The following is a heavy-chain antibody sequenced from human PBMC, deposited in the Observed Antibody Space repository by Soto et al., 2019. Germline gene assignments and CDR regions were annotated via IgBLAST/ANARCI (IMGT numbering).Heavy chain of an antibody. D-gene: IGHD6-13*01. CDR3: ARTAAAGKYYYGVDV. V-gene: IGHV5-51*01. CDR1: GYSFTSYG. J-gene: IGHJ6*02. Sequence: GESMKISCKGSGYSFTSYGSGWVRQMPGKGLEWMGIIYPGDSDTRYSPSFQGQVTISADKSISTAYLQWSSLKASDTAIYYCARTAAAGKYYYGVDVRGQGTTVTVSS. CDR2: IYPGDSDT.